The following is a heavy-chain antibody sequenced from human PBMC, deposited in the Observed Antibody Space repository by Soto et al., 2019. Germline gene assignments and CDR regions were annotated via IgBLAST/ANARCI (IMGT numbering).Heavy chain of an antibody. V-gene: IGHV1-58*02. J-gene: IGHJ4*02. Sequence: SVKVSCKASGFTFTSSAMQWVRQARGQRLEWIGWIVVGSGNTNYAQKFQERVTITRDMSTSTAYMELSSLRSEDTAVYYCAAGFMEGRWLTPYYFDYWGQGTLVTVSS. CDR1: GFTFTSSA. CDR2: IVVGSGNT. CDR3: AAGFMEGRWLTPYYFDY. D-gene: IGHD6-19*01.